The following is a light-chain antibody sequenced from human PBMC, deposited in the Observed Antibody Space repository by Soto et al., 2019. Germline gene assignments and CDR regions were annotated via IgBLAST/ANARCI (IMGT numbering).Light chain of an antibody. V-gene: IGKV3-11*01. Sequence: EIVLTQSPATLSLSPGERATLSCRASQSVSSYLAWYQQKPGQAPRLLIYDTSNRATGIPARFSGSGSGTDFTLTISSLEPEDFAVSYCQQRINWPITFGQGTRLEIK. CDR3: QQRINWPIT. CDR2: DTS. CDR1: QSVSSY. J-gene: IGKJ5*01.